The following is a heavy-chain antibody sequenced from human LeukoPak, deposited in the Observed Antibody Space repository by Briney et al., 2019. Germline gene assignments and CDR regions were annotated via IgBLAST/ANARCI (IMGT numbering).Heavy chain of an antibody. CDR2: TYWNNDK. Sequence: SGPTLVKPTQTLTLTCTVSGFSLSTTGVAVAWSRQPPGKALEWLAVTYWNNDKSYSPSLKNRLTITQDTSKNQVILIMANMDPVDTGTYYCAHKGRGSGSYTMWGQGTLVTVSS. V-gene: IGHV2-5*01. D-gene: IGHD3-10*01. CDR3: AHKGRGSGSYTM. CDR1: GFSLSTTGVA. J-gene: IGHJ4*02.